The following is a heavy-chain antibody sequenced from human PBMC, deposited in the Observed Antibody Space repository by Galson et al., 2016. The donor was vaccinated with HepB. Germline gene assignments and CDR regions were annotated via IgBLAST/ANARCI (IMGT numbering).Heavy chain of an antibody. CDR2: FYPGDSEI. Sequence: QSGAEVKKPGESLKISCKGEGYVFSSYWIAWVRQTPDKGLEWMGLFYPGDSEIRYSPSFQGQVAFSADKSIHTAYMQWSSLKASDTAIYYCARLVSSRSPYDSWGQGTLVTVSS. J-gene: IGHJ4*02. CDR1: GYVFSSYW. CDR3: ARLVSSRSPYDS. V-gene: IGHV5-51*01. D-gene: IGHD3-22*01.